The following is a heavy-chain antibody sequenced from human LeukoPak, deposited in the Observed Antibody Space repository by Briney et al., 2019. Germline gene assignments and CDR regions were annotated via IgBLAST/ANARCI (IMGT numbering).Heavy chain of an antibody. V-gene: IGHV1-2*04. CDR3: ARGESSSWYRNYNYGMDV. D-gene: IGHD6-13*01. CDR1: GYTFTGYY. CDR2: INPNSGGT. Sequence: ASVKVSCKASGYTFTGYYMHWVRQAPGQGLEWMGWINPNSGGTNYAQKFQGWVTMTRDTSISTAYMELSRLRSDDTAVYYCARGESSSWYRNYNYGMDVWGKGTTVTVSS. J-gene: IGHJ6*04.